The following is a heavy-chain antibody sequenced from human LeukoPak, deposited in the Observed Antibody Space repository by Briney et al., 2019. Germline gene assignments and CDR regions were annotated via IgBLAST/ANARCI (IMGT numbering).Heavy chain of an antibody. V-gene: IGHV1-69*13. J-gene: IGHJ6*02. D-gene: IGHD3-3*01. CDR1: GGTFSSYA. CDR2: IIPIFGTA. CDR3: ARGQFSNTIYYYYYGMDV. Sequence: ASVTVSCKASGGTFSSYAISWVRQAPGQGLEWMGGIIPIFGTANYAQKFQGRVTITADESTSTAYMELSSLRSEDTAVYYCARGQFSNTIYYYYYGMDVWGQGTTVTVSS.